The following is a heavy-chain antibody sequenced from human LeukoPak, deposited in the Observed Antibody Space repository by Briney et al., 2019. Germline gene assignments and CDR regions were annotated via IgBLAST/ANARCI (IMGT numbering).Heavy chain of an antibody. CDR3: ARDGYSSDLGAFDI. Sequence: KPSQTLSLTCTVSGGSISSGDYYWSWIRQPPGKGLEWIGYIYYSGSTYYNPSPKSRVTISVDTSKNQFSLKLSSVTAADTAVYYCARDGYSSDLGAFDIWGQGTMVTVSS. CDR2: IYYSGST. J-gene: IGHJ3*02. CDR1: GGSISSGDYY. D-gene: IGHD6-19*01. V-gene: IGHV4-30-4*08.